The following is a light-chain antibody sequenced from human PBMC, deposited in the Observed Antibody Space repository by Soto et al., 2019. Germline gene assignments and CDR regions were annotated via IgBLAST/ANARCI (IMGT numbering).Light chain of an antibody. Sequence: EIVMTQSPATLSVSPGERATLSCRASQSVRSNLAWYQQKPGQAPRLLIYGASTRATGFAARFSGSGSGTEFTLTISSLQSEDFAVYYCQQYNTWPRSFGGGTKVEIK. CDR3: QQYNTWPRS. CDR2: GAS. J-gene: IGKJ4*01. V-gene: IGKV3-15*01. CDR1: QSVRSN.